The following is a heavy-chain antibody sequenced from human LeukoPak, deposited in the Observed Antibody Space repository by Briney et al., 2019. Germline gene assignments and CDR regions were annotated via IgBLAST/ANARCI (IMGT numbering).Heavy chain of an antibody. Sequence: GGSLRLSCAASGFTFSSYSMNWVRQAPGKGLEWVSSISSSSDYIYYADSVKGRFTISRDNAKNSLYLQMNSLRAEDTAVYYCARDLNLGTSDSYWGQGTLVTVSS. CDR1: GFTFSSYS. D-gene: IGHD3/OR15-3a*01. CDR3: ARDLNLGTSDSY. V-gene: IGHV3-21*01. J-gene: IGHJ4*02. CDR2: ISSSSDYI.